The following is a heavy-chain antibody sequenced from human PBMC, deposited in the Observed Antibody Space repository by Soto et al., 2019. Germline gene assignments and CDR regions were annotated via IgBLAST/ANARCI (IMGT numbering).Heavy chain of an antibody. Sequence: PSETLSLTCAVSGGSISSGGYYWSWIRQHPEKGLEWIGYIYYSGSTYYNPSLKSRVTISVDTSKNQFSLKLSSVTAADAAVSCCPRGPRAPGDHALFASLGHGTLVTVSS. CDR2: IYYSGST. CDR1: GGSISSGGYY. V-gene: IGHV4-31*02. D-gene: IGHD4-17*01. CDR3: PRGPRAPGDHALFAS. J-gene: IGHJ5*01.